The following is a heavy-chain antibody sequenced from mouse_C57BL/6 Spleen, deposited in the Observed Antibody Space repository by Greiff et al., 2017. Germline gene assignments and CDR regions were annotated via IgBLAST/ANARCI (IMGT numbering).Heavy chain of an antibody. D-gene: IGHD2-5*01. Sequence: VQLKQSGTVLARPGASVKMSCKTSGYTFTSYWMHWVKQRPGQGLAWIGAIYPGNSDTSYNQKFKGKAKLTAVTSASTAYMELSSLTNEDSAVYYCTTVYSNYVRSLAYWGQGTLVTVSA. J-gene: IGHJ3*01. CDR1: GYTFTSYW. CDR2: IYPGNSDT. V-gene: IGHV1-5*01. CDR3: TTVYSNYVRSLAY.